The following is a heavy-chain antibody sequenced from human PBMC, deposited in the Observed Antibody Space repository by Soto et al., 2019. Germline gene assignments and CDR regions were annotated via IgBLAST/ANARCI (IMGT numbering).Heavy chain of an antibody. CDR3: ARVAEYSSSFDGYYGMDV. CDR2: ICCDGSNT. D-gene: IGHD6-6*01. J-gene: IGHJ6*02. Sequence: GSLRLSCVASGFTFSDYAMSWVRQAPGKGLEWVAVICCDGSNTYYADSVKGRFTISRDNSKNTLYLQMNSLRAEDTAVYYCARVAEYSSSFDGYYGMDVWGQGTTVTVSS. CDR1: GFTFSDYA. V-gene: IGHV3-33*08.